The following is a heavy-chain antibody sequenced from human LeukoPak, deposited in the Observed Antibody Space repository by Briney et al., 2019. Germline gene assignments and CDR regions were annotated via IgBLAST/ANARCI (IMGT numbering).Heavy chain of an antibody. CDR2: IIPIFGTA. CDR1: GYTFTGYY. CDR3: ARNGDFNWFDP. V-gene: IGHV1-69*06. D-gene: IGHD4-17*01. J-gene: IGHJ5*02. Sequence: ASVKVSCKASGYTFTGYYMHWVRQAPGQGLEWMGGIIPIFGTANYAQKFQGRVTITADKSTSTAYMELSSLRSEDTAVYYCARNGDFNWFDPWGQGTLVTVSS.